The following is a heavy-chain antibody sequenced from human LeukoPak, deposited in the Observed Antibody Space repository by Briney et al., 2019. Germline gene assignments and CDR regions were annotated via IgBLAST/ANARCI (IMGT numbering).Heavy chain of an antibody. J-gene: IGHJ4*02. CDR2: IYYPQDT. V-gene: IGHV4-39*01. CDR1: GRSISTRYYY. Sequence: PSETLSLTCTVSGRSISTRYYYWGWIRQPPGKGLEWIASIYYPQDTYYNPSLKSRVTISLDTSKDRVSVKLSSVSAADTVVYYCARRVIISSAYFDYWGQGTLVTVSS. CDR3: ARRVIISSAYFDY. D-gene: IGHD3-10*01.